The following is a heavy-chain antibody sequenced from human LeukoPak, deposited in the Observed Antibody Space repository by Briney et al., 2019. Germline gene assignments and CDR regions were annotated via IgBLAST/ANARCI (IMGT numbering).Heavy chain of an antibody. V-gene: IGHV4-4*07. CDR1: GGSISGYF. Sequence: SETLSLTCTVSGGSISGYFWNWIRQPAGKGLEWIGRIYASGNINYNPSLKSRVTMSVDTSKNQFSLKLFSVTAADTAVYYCARDLGGYNYGYSFDYWGQGTLVTVSS. D-gene: IGHD5-18*01. CDR3: ARDLGGYNYGYSFDY. CDR2: IYASGNI. J-gene: IGHJ4*02.